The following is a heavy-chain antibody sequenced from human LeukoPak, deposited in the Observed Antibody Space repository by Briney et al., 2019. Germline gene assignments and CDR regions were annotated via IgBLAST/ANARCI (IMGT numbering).Heavy chain of an antibody. Sequence: GGSLRLSCAASGFTFDDYAMHWVRQAPGKGLEWVSLISWDGGSTYYADSVKGRFTISRDNSKNSLYLQMNSLRAEDTALYYCAKGPYYYDSSGWSQVDYWGQGTLVTVSS. D-gene: IGHD3-22*01. J-gene: IGHJ4*02. CDR2: ISWDGGST. CDR3: AKGPYYYDSSGWSQVDY. V-gene: IGHV3-43D*03. CDR1: GFTFDDYA.